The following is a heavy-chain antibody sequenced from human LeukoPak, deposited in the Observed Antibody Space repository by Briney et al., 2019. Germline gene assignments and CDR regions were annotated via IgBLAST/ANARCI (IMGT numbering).Heavy chain of an antibody. CDR2: IYYSGGT. V-gene: IGHV4-59*01. Sequence: SETLCLTCTVSGGSISSYYWSWIRQPPGKGLEWIGYIYYSGGTNYNPSLKSRVTISVDTSKSQFSLKLSSVTAADTAVYYCARDRGYSDYWGQGTLVTVSS. CDR3: ARDRGYSDY. J-gene: IGHJ4*02. CDR1: GGSISSYY.